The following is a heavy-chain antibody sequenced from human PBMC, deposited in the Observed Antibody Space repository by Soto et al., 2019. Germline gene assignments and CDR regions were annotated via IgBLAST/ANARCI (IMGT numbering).Heavy chain of an antibody. CDR1: GGSINSNTYY. V-gene: IGHV4-39*01. J-gene: IGHJ4*02. D-gene: IGHD1-26*01. CDR2: IYYSGST. Sequence: QMQLQESGPGLVKPSETLSLTSTVSGGSINSNTYYWGWIRQPPGKGLEWIGSIYYSGSTYYKPSLKSRVTISVDTSNNQFSLKLSSVTAADTAVYFCARGVVGATAPDYCGQGTLVTVS. CDR3: ARGVVGATAPDY.